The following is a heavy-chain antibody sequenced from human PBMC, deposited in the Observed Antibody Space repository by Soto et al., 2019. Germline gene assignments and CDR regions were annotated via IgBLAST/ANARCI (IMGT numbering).Heavy chain of an antibody. CDR3: ASNVLLWFGEPSRDY. CDR2: ISSSGSTI. Sequence: GGSLRLSCAASGFTFSSYEMNWVRQAPGKGLEWVSYISSSGSTIYYADSVKGRFTISRDNAKNSLYLQMNSLGAEDTAVYYCASNVLLWFGEPSRDYWGQGTLVTVSS. D-gene: IGHD3-10*01. CDR1: GFTFSSYE. V-gene: IGHV3-48*03. J-gene: IGHJ4*02.